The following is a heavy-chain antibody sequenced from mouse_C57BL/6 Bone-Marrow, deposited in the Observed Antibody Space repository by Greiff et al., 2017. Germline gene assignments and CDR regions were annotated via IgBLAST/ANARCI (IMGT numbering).Heavy chain of an antibody. V-gene: IGHV1-74*01. CDR1: GYTFTSYW. D-gene: IGHD2-10*01. Sequence: QVQLQQPGAELVKPGASVKVSCKASGYTFTSYWMHWVKQRPGQGLEWIGRIHPSDSDTNYNQKFKGKATLTVDKSSSTAYMPLSSLTSEDSAVYYCASPSYFYAMDYWGQGTSVTVSS. CDR3: ASPSYFYAMDY. CDR2: IHPSDSDT. J-gene: IGHJ4*01.